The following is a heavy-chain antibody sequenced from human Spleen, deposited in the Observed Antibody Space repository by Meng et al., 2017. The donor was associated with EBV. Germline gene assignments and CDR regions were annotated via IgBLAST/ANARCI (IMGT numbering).Heavy chain of an antibody. V-gene: IGHV1-2*06. CDR2: INPNSGGT. Sequence: QVQLVTPGAEVKEPGPSVKVSCKASGYTFTAYFIYWLRQAPGHGLEWLGRINPNSGGTNYAQKFQGRVTMTRDTSITTAYMELKGLSSDDTAVYYCARVFDYYDTFSDYWGQGTLVTVSS. CDR3: ARVFDYYDTFSDY. J-gene: IGHJ4*02. D-gene: IGHD3-22*01. CDR1: GYTFTAYF.